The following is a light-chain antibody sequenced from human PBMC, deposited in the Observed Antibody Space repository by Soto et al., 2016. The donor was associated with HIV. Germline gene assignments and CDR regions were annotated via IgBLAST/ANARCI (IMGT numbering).Light chain of an antibody. CDR3: LQYYSLSRT. CDR2: VAS. Sequence: DIQMTQYPSSLSASVGDRVTISCRASQDIGSCLAWYQQKPGKAPKVLVYVASILETGVPSRFSGSGSGADYTLTISGLQPEDFASYYCLQYYSLSRTFGQGTKGGSQT. J-gene: IGKJ1*01. CDR1: QDIGSC. V-gene: IGKV1-NL1*01.